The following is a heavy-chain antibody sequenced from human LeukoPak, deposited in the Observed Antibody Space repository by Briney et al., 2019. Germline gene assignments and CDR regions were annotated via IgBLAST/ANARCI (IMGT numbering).Heavy chain of an antibody. Sequence: GGSLRLSCAASGFTFSSYSMNWVRQAPGKGLVWVARIDSDGSSTRVADSVKGRFTISRDNTKNTVYLQMSSLRVKDTAVYYCARERGDNGWYPDGFDIWGQGTLVTVSS. J-gene: IGHJ3*02. CDR1: GFTFSSYS. D-gene: IGHD4/OR15-4a*01. CDR2: IDSDGSST. CDR3: ARERGDNGWYPDGFDI. V-gene: IGHV3-74*01.